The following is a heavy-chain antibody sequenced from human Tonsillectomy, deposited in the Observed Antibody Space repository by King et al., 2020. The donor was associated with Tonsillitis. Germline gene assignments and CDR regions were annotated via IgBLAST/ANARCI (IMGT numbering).Heavy chain of an antibody. Sequence: VQLVESGAEVKKPGASVKVSCKASGYTFTTSGINWVRQVPGQGLEWMGWISAYNGNTNYAQKLQDRVTMTTDTSTSTAYMELRSLRSDDTAVYYCAREGYSSGWSRCTFDYWAREPWSPSPQ. D-gene: IGHD6-19*01. J-gene: IGHJ4*02. V-gene: IGHV1-18*04. CDR1: GYTFTTSG. CDR2: ISAYNGNT. CDR3: AREGYSSGWSRCTFDY.